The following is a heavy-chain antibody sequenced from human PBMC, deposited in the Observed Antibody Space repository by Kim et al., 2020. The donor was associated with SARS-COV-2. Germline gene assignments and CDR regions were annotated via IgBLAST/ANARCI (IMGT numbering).Heavy chain of an antibody. Sequence: GGSLRLSCAASGFTFSGHAMTWVRQAPGKGLEWVSSINGGGGNSYYAGSVKGRFTISRDNSKNTLYLQMNSLRPEDTAVYYCAREVGAYCNSPFDYWGQGTLVTVSS. V-gene: IGHV3-23*01. CDR3: AREVGAYCNSPFDY. CDR2: INGGGGNS. J-gene: IGHJ4*02. D-gene: IGHD1-26*01. CDR1: GFTFSGHA.